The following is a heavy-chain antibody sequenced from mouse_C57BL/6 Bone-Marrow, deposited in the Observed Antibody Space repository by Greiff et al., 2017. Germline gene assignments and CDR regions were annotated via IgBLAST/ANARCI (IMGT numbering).Heavy chain of an antibody. CDR2: IHPNSGST. D-gene: IGHD4-1*01. Sequence: VQLVESGAELVKPGASVKLSCKASGYTFTSYWMHWVKQRPGQGLEWIGMIHPNSGSTNYNEKFKSKATLTVDKSSSTAYMQLSSLTSEDSAVYYCARSGTSAYWGQGTLVTVSA. CDR3: ARSGTSAY. CDR1: GYTFTSYW. V-gene: IGHV1-64*01. J-gene: IGHJ3*01.